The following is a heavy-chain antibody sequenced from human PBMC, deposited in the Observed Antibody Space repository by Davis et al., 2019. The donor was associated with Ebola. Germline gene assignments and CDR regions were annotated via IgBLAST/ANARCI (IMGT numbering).Heavy chain of an antibody. D-gene: IGHD4-11*01. CDR3: ARERAVSYFDY. V-gene: IGHV3-21*01. CDR1: GFTFSSYS. J-gene: IGHJ4*02. Sequence: GGSLRLSCAASGFTFSSYSMNWVRQALGKGLEWVSSISSSSSYIYYADSVKGRFTISRDNAKNSLYLQMNSLRAEDTAVYYCARERAVSYFDYWGQGTLVTVSS. CDR2: ISSSSSYI.